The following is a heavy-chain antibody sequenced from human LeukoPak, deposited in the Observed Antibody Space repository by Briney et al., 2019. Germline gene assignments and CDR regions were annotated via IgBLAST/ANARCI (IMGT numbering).Heavy chain of an antibody. CDR1: GFTFSSFT. J-gene: IGHJ3*02. D-gene: IGHD6-19*01. CDR3: AREMYAGWYFAFDI. CDR2: ISNSGDYI. Sequence: GGSLRLSCTVSGFTFSSFTMNWVRQGPGKGLEWVASISNSGDYISYADSLKGRFTISRDDAKNSLFLQMSSLRAEDTAVYYCAREMYAGWYFAFDIWGQGTMVTVSS. V-gene: IGHV3-21*01.